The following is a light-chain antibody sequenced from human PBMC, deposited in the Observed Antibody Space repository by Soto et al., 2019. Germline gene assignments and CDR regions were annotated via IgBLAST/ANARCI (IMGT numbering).Light chain of an antibody. Sequence: QSVLTQPPSVSGAPGQRVTISCTGSSSNIGAGYDVHWYQQLPGTAPKLLIYGNSNRPSGVPDRFSGSKSGTSASLAITGLQAEDEADYYCQSYDSSLSGPGWVFGPGTKLTVL. CDR1: SSNIGAGYD. CDR3: QSYDSSLSGPGWV. V-gene: IGLV1-40*01. CDR2: GNS. J-gene: IGLJ1*01.